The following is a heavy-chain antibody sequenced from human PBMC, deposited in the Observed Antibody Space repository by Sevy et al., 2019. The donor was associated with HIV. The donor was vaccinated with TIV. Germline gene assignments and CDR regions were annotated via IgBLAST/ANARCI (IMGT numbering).Heavy chain of an antibody. CDR2: ISSSGRTI. CDR1: GLTFSSDS. D-gene: IGHD5-18*01. CDR3: ARDVDTPFVRSFDS. V-gene: IGHV3-48*02. Sequence: GGSLRLSCVVSGLTFSSDSMNWVRQAPGKGLEWLAYISSSGRTIYYADSVEGRFTFSRENDKKSMFLQMNNLRDEDSATYYCARDVDTPFVRSFDSWGQGTLVTVSS. J-gene: IGHJ4*02.